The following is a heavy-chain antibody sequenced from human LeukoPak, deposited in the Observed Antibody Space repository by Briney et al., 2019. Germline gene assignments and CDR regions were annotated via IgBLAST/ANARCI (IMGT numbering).Heavy chain of an antibody. CDR2: INPNSGGT. V-gene: IGHV1-2*02. D-gene: IGHD5-18*01. Sequence: ASVKVSCKASGGTFTSYAISWVRQAPGQGLEGMGWINPNSGGTNYAQKFQGRATMTRDTSISTAYMELSRLRSDDTAVYYCARARAKGYSYGYDAFDIWGQGTMVTVSS. CDR3: ARARAKGYSYGYDAFDI. CDR1: GGTFTSYA. J-gene: IGHJ3*02.